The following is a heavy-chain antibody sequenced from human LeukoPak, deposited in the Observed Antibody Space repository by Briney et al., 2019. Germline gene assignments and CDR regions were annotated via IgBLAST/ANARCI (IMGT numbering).Heavy chain of an antibody. CDR2: ISSIRNYI. Sequence: GGSLRLSCAASKFTFSDYSMSWVRQAPGKGLEWVSSISSIRNYIYYADSVKGRFTISRDNSKNTLYLQMNSLRAEDTAVYYCARDYCTNGVCYIDYWGQGTLVTVSS. CDR3: ARDYCTNGVCYIDY. CDR1: KFTFSDYS. J-gene: IGHJ4*02. V-gene: IGHV3-21*01. D-gene: IGHD2-8*01.